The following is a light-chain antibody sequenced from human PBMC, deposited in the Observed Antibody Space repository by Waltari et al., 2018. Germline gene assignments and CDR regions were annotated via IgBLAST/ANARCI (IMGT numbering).Light chain of an antibody. CDR1: SSDVGRYNS. Sequence: QSALTQPASVSGSPGQSITISCTGISSDVGRYNSVSWYQAHPGQGPKVIIYDVSDRPSGVSARFSGSKSGNTASLTISGLQAEDEADYYCSSQSSNNVVLFGGGTKVTVL. J-gene: IGLJ3*02. CDR3: SSQSSNNVVL. V-gene: IGLV2-14*03. CDR2: DVS.